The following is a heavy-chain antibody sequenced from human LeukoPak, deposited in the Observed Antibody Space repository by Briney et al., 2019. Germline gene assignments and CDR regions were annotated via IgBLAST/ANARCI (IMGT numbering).Heavy chain of an antibody. V-gene: IGHV1-2*04. CDR2: INPNSGDT. D-gene: IGHD6-13*01. CDR3: ASVIAASGTRNWYFDL. CDR1: GYTFTEYY. J-gene: IGHJ2*01. Sequence: ASVKVSCKASGYTFTEYYMHWVRQAPGQGLEWMGWINPNSGDTNYAQKFQGWVTVTRDTSISTAYMELSRLRSDDTAVYFCASVIAASGTRNWYFDLWGRGTLVTVSS.